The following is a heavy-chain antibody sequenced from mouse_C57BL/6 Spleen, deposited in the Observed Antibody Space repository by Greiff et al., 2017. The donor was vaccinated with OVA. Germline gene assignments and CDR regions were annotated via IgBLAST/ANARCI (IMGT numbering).Heavy chain of an antibody. J-gene: IGHJ3*01. CDR2: INPNNGGT. CDR1: GYTFTDYY. Sequence: VQLQQSGPELVKPGASVKISCKASGYTFTDYYMNWVKQSHGKSLEWIGDINPNNGGTSYNQKFKGKATLTVDKSSSTAYMELRSLTSEDSAVYYCARGLYYDYSAWFAYWGQGTLVTVSA. V-gene: IGHV1-26*01. D-gene: IGHD2-4*01. CDR3: ARGLYYDYSAWFAY.